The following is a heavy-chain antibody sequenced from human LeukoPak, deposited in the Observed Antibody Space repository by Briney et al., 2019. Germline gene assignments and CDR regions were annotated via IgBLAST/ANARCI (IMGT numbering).Heavy chain of an antibody. J-gene: IGHJ4*02. V-gene: IGHV3-74*03. CDR1: GFTFSSYW. D-gene: IGHD3-10*01. CDR2: INSAGSST. CDR3: TTMVQFG. Sequence: PGGSLRLSCAASGFTFSSYWMHWVRQAPGKGLVWVSRINSAGSSTAYADSAKGRFTISRDNAKNTLYLQMNSLRAEDTAVYYCTTMVQFGWGQGTLVTVSS.